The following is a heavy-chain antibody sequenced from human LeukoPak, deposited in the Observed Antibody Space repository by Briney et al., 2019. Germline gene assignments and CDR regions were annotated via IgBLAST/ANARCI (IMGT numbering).Heavy chain of an antibody. CDR2: ISSSSSYI. Sequence: GGSLRLSCAASGFTFSSYSMNWVRQAPGKGLEWVSSISSSSSYIYYADSVKGRFTISRDNARNSLYLQMNSLRAEDTAVYYCARDRDSSSWSRAFDIWGQGTMVTVSS. CDR1: GFTFSSYS. D-gene: IGHD6-13*01. J-gene: IGHJ3*02. CDR3: ARDRDSSSWSRAFDI. V-gene: IGHV3-21*01.